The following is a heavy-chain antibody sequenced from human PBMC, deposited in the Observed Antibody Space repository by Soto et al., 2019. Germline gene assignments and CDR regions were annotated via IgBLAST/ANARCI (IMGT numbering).Heavy chain of an antibody. V-gene: IGHV4-39*01. CDR2: IYYSGST. Sequence: SETLSLTCTVSGGSLSSSSYYWGWIRQPPGKGLEWIGSIYYSGSTYYNTSLKSRVTISVDTSKNQFSLKLSSVTAADTAVYYCAAGYYYGMHVWGRVPTITVSS. CDR3: AAGYYYGMHV. J-gene: IGHJ6*01. CDR1: GGSLSSSSYY.